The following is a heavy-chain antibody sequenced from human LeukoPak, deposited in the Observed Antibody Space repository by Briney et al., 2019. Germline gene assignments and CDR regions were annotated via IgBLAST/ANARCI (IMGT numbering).Heavy chain of an antibody. Sequence: GGSLRLSCAASGFTFSSYSMNWVRQAPGKGLEWVSSISSSSIYIYYADSLKDRFTISRDNAKNSLYLQMNSLRAEDTAVYYCARRYCSGGSCYDWFDPWGQGTLVTVSS. D-gene: IGHD2-15*01. J-gene: IGHJ5*02. CDR3: ARRYCSGGSCYDWFDP. CDR2: ISSSSIYI. CDR1: GFTFSSYS. V-gene: IGHV3-21*01.